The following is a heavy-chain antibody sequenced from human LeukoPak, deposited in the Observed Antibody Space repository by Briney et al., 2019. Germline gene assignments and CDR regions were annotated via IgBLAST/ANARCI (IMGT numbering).Heavy chain of an antibody. J-gene: IGHJ4*02. CDR2: ISSSSSTI. V-gene: IGHV3-48*04. CDR1: GFTFSSYS. D-gene: IGHD6-19*01. Sequence: GGSLRLSCAASGFTFSSYSMNWVCQAPGKGLEWVSYISSSSSTIYYADSVKGRFTISRDNAKNSLYLQMNSLRAEDTAVYYCARDEYSSGWTRAYYFDYWGQGTLVTVSS. CDR3: ARDEYSSGWTRAYYFDY.